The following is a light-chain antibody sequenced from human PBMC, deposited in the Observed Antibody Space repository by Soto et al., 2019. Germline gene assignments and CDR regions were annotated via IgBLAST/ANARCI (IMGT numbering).Light chain of an antibody. Sequence: EILLTQSPSTLSLSPGERATLSCRASQSVSSYLAWYQQKPGQAPRLLIYDASNRATGIPTRFSGSGSGTDFTLTISGLEPEDFEVYYCQQRNNWPWTFGQGTKVDIK. CDR3: QQRNNWPWT. CDR2: DAS. J-gene: IGKJ1*01. CDR1: QSVSSY. V-gene: IGKV3-11*01.